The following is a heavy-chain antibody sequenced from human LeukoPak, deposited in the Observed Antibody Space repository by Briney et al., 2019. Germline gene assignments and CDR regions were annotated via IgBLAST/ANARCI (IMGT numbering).Heavy chain of an antibody. J-gene: IGHJ4*02. V-gene: IGHV1-46*01. CDR3: ARDWPNYCSGGSCYSR. D-gene: IGHD2-15*01. Sequence: ASVKVSCKASGYTFTSYYMHWVRQAPGQGLEWMGIINPSGGSTIYAQKFQGRVTMTEDTSTDTAYMELGSLRSEDTAVYYCARDWPNYCSGGSCYSRWGQGTLVTVSS. CDR2: INPSGGST. CDR1: GYTFTSYY.